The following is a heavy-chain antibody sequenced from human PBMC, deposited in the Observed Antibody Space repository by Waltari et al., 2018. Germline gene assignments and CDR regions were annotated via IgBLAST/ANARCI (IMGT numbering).Heavy chain of an antibody. CDR3: ARAVASYGMDV. CDR2: IDWDDDR. J-gene: IGHJ6*02. CDR1: GLSLSGRGMC. D-gene: IGHD6-19*01. V-gene: IGHV2-70*17. Sequence: QVTLRESGPALVKPTQTLTLTCPFSGLSLSGRGMCVSWIRQPPGKALEWLARIDWDDDRFYSASLKSRLTISKGASYNQVVLTMTNMDPVDTATYYCARAVASYGMDVWGQGTTVTVSS.